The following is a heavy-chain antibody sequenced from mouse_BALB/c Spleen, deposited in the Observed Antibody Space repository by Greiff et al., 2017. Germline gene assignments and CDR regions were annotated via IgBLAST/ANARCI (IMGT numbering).Heavy chain of an antibody. CDR2: IYPGDGDT. J-gene: IGHJ3*01. D-gene: IGHD2-14*01. V-gene: IGHV1-87*01. Sequence: QVQLKQSGAELARPGASVKLSCKASGYTFTSYWMQWVKQRPGQGLEWIGAIYPGDGDTRYTQKFKGKATLTADKSSSTAYMQLSSLASEDSAVYCCATDNRYAWFAYWGQGTLVTVSA. CDR3: ATDNRYAWFAY. CDR1: GYTFTSYW.